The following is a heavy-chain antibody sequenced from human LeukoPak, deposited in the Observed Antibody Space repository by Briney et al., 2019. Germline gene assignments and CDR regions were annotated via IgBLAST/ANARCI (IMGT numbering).Heavy chain of an antibody. CDR1: GYTFTSNY. Sequence: GASVKVSCKAFGYTFTSNYMHWVRQAPGQGPEWMGVISPSGGSTTYAQKFQGRVTMTKDMSTSTVYMELSSLTSEDTAVYYCAREMGVGSTMGYFYYWGQGTLVTVSS. CDR2: ISPSGGST. CDR3: AREMGVGSTMGYFYY. J-gene: IGHJ4*02. D-gene: IGHD1-26*01. V-gene: IGHV1-46*01.